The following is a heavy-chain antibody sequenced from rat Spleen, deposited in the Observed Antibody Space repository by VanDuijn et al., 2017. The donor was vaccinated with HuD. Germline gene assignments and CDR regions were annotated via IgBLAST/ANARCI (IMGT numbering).Heavy chain of an antibody. Sequence: YRWNWIRKFPGNKLEWMGYINSAGSTNYNPSLKSRISITRDTSKNQFFLQVNSVTTEETATYYCARAWGGGYFDYWGQGDMVTVSS. J-gene: IGHJ2*01. CDR2: INSAGST. V-gene: IGHV3-3*01. D-gene: IGHD4-6*01. CDR3: ARAWGGGYFDY. CDR1: YR.